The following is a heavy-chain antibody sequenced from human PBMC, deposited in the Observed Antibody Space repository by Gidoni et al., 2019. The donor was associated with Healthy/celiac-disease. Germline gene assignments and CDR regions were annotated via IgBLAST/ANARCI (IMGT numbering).Heavy chain of an antibody. CDR1: GFTFSSSA. D-gene: IGHD3-10*01. J-gene: IGHJ4*02. CDR3: AKEPVIIRGYFDY. V-gene: IGHV3-23*01. Sequence: EVQLLESGGGLVQPGGSLRLSCAASGFTFSSSAMSWVRQDPGKGLEWGSAISGSGGSTYYADSVKGRFTISRDNSKNTLYLQMNSLRAEDTAVYYCAKEPVIIRGYFDYWGQGTLVTGSS. CDR2: ISGSGGST.